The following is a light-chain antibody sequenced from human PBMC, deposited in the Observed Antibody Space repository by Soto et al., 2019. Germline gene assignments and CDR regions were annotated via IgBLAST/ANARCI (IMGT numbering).Light chain of an antibody. CDR3: LQADSFPST. Sequence: DIQMTQSPSSVSASVGDRVTIPCRASQDISRWLAWYQQKAGKAPKRLIYTASTFQGGVPSRFSGSGSGTDFTLTISSLQAEDFATYYCLQADSFPSTFGPGTKVNI. CDR1: QDISRW. V-gene: IGKV1-12*02. J-gene: IGKJ3*01. CDR2: TAS.